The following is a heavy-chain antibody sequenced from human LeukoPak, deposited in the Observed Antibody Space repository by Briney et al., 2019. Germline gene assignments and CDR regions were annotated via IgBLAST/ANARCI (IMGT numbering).Heavy chain of an antibody. CDR3: AREYSSSSGRAFDI. J-gene: IGHJ3*02. CDR1: GFTLSTYT. V-gene: IGHV3-48*02. Sequence: PGGSLRLSCAASGFTLSTYTMNWVRQAPGKGLQWFSYISSSSSTIYCADSVKGRFTISRDNAKNSLYLQMNSLRDEDTAVYYRAREYSSSSGRAFDIWGQGTMVTVSS. D-gene: IGHD6-6*01. CDR2: ISSSSSTI.